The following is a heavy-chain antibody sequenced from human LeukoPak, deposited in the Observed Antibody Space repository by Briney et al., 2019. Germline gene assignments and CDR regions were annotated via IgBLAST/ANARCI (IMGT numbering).Heavy chain of an antibody. Sequence: PSQTLSLTCTVSGGSISSSSYYWGWIRQPPGKGLEWIGSIYYSGSTYYNPSLKSRVTISVDTSKNQFSLKLSSVTAADTAVYYCARRVVITPRTIAAFDYWGQGTLVTVSS. CDR1: GGSISSSSYY. V-gene: IGHV4-39*01. CDR2: IYYSGST. D-gene: IGHD3-9*01. J-gene: IGHJ4*02. CDR3: ARRVVITPRTIAAFDY.